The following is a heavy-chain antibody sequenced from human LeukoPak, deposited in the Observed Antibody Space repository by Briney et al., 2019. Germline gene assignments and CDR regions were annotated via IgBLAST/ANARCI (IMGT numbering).Heavy chain of an antibody. CDR3: ASREILYGDYETFDY. CDR1: GGSISSYY. D-gene: IGHD4-17*01. J-gene: IGHJ4*02. CDR2: IYYSGST. V-gene: IGHV4-59*01. Sequence: SETLSLTCTVSGGSISSYYWSWIRQPPGKGLEWIGYIYYSGSTNYNPSLKSRVTISVDTSKDQFSLKLTSVTAADTAVYYCASREILYGDYETFDYWGQGTLVTVSS.